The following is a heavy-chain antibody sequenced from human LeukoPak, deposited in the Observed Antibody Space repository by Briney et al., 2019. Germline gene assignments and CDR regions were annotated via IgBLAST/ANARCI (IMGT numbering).Heavy chain of an antibody. CDR3: ARVRPGCWGTMVRGVADY. D-gene: IGHD3-10*01. V-gene: IGHV4-59*01. J-gene: IGHJ4*02. CDR1: GGSISSYY. CDR2: IYYSGST. Sequence: SETLSLTCTVSGGSISSYYWSWIRQPPGKGLEWIGYIYYSGSTNYNPSLKSRVTISVDTSKNHFFLKLSSVAAADTAVYYCARVRPGCWGTMVRGVADYWGQGTMVTVSS.